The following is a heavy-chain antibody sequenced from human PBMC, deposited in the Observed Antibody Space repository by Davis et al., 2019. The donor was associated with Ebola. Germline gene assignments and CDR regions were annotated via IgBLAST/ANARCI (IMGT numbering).Heavy chain of an antibody. CDR3: ARGAVDRGSYYVGY. Sequence: LTCTVSGGSISSYYWSWIRPHPVPGLPSLPYIYYSGSTFYNPSLKSRITLSVDTSKNQFSLKLSSVTAADTAGYYCARGAVDRGSYYVGYWGQGNLVTVSS. J-gene: IGHJ4*02. V-gene: IGHV4-31*03. CDR1: GGSISSYY. D-gene: IGHD3-16*01. CDR2: IYYSGST.